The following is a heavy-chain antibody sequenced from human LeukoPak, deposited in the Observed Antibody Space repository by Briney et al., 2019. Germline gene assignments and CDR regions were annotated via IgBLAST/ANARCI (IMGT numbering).Heavy chain of an antibody. V-gene: IGHV3-33*01. J-gene: IGHJ4*02. CDR2: IWYDGSNK. Sequence: QPGRSLRLSCAASGFTFSSYGMHWVRQAPGKGLEWVAVIWYDGSNKYYADSVKGRFTISRDNSKNTLYLQMNSLRAGGTAVYYCATTRRGTYDSSGYNNPFDYWGQGTLVTVSS. CDR3: ATTRRGTYDSSGYNNPFDY. D-gene: IGHD3-22*01. CDR1: GFTFSSYG.